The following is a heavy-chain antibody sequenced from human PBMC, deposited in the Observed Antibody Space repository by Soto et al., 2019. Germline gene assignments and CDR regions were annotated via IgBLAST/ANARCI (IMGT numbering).Heavy chain of an antibody. V-gene: IGHV4-4*02. CDR3: ARRTVTDYYYYYMDG. CDR1: SGSISSSNW. CDR2: IYHSGSP. J-gene: IGHJ6*03. D-gene: IGHD4-17*01. Sequence: QVQLQESGPGLVKPSGTLSLTCAVSSGSISSSNWWSWVRQPPGKGLEWIGEIYHSGSPNYNPSLKSLVTISVDKSKNQFSLKLSSVTAADTAVYYCARRTVTDYYYYYMDGWGKGTTVTVSS.